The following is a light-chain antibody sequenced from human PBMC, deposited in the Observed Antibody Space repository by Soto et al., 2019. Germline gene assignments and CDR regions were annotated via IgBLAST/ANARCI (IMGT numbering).Light chain of an antibody. Sequence: QSALTQPPSASGTPGQRVTISCSGSSSNIGTNTVHWYQQLPGTAPKLLIYSNNQRPSGVPDRFSGSKSGTSASLAISGLQSEDEADYYCAAWDDSLNGFDVFGTGTKLTVL. CDR3: AAWDDSLNGFDV. J-gene: IGLJ1*01. CDR2: SNN. CDR1: SSNIGTNT. V-gene: IGLV1-44*01.